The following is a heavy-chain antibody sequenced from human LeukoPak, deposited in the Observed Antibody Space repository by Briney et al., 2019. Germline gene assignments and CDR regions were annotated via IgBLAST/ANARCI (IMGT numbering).Heavy chain of an antibody. D-gene: IGHD5-12*01. Sequence: SGGSLRLSCAASGFTFSSHWMHWVRQAPGTGLVWVARINIDASTTTYVDSVKGRFTISRDNDQNTLYLQMNSLRAEDTAVYYCARGRRGCRGYGNPFDIWGQGTKVTVSS. V-gene: IGHV3-74*01. CDR3: ARGRRGCRGYGNPFDI. CDR1: GFTFSSHW. CDR2: INIDASTT. J-gene: IGHJ3*02.